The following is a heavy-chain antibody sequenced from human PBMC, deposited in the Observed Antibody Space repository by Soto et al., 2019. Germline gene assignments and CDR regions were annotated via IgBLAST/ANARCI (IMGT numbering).Heavy chain of an antibody. CDR1: GYTFTSYD. CDR3: ARRAFLSVRALLGA. J-gene: IGHJ5*02. D-gene: IGHD2-8*02. Sequence: ASVKVSCKASGYTFTSYDINWVRQATGQGLEWMGWMNPNSGNTGYAQKFQGRVTMTRNTSISTAYMELSSLRSEDTAVYYCARRAFLSVRALLGAWGQGTLVTVSS. V-gene: IGHV1-8*01. CDR2: MNPNSGNT.